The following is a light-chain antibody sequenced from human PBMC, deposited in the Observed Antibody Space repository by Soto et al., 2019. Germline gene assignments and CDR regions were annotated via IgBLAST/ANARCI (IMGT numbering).Light chain of an antibody. Sequence: DIQITKSPSTLSASVGDRVTITCRASQSISSWLAWYQQKPGKAPKLLIYDASSLESGVPSRFSGSGSGTEFTLTISSLQAEDFATYYCQQSRSYPSTFGGGTKVDIK. CDR2: DAS. CDR3: QQSRSYPST. V-gene: IGKV1-5*01. J-gene: IGKJ4*01. CDR1: QSISSW.